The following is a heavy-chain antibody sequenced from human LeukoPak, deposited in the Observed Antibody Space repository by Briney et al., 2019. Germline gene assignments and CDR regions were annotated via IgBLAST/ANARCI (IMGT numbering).Heavy chain of an antibody. CDR3: AREGPRGNSQLDY. V-gene: IGHV3-33*01. J-gene: IGHJ4*02. Sequence: GGSLRLSCAASGFTFSSYGMHWVRQAPGKGLEWVALIWYDGSNKYYADSVKGRLTISRDNSKNTLYLQMNSLRAEDTAVYYCAREGPRGNSQLDYWGQGTLVTVSS. CDR2: IWYDGSNK. CDR1: GFTFSSYG. D-gene: IGHD1-1*01.